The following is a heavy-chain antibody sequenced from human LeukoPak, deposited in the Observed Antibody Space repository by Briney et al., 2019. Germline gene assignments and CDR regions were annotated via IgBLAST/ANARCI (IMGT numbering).Heavy chain of an antibody. Sequence: PPETLSLTCTVSGGSISSYYWSWIRQPAGKGLEWIGRIYTSGSTNYNPSLKSRVTMSVDTSKNQFSLKLSSVTAADTAVYYCARESSSSWYPLHYYYGMDVWGQGTTVTVSS. V-gene: IGHV4-4*07. D-gene: IGHD6-13*01. CDR3: ARESSSSWYPLHYYYGMDV. J-gene: IGHJ6*02. CDR1: GGSISSYY. CDR2: IYTSGST.